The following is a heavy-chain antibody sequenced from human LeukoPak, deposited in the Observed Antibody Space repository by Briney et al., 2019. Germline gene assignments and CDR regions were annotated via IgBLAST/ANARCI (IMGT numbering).Heavy chain of an antibody. CDR2: ISSSSSTI. CDR1: GFTFSSYN. J-gene: IGHJ5*02. CDR3: ARGTDTAMVTGGYNWFDP. Sequence: GGSLRLSCAASGFTFSSYNMNWVRQAPGKGLEWVSYISSSSSTIYYADSVKGRFTISRDNSKNTLYLQMSSLRAEDTAVYYCARGTDTAMVTGGYNWFDPWGQGTLVTVSS. V-gene: IGHV3-48*01. D-gene: IGHD5-18*01.